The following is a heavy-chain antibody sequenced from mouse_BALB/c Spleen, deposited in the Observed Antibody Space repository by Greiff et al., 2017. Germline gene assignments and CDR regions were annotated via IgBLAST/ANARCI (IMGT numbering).Heavy chain of an antibody. D-gene: IGHD2-3*01. CDR3: SRGGDGYSLDY. CDR2: IYPGDGDT. J-gene: IGHJ2*01. Sequence: QVQLKESGAELARPGASVKLSCKASGYTFTSYWMQWVKQRPGQGLEWIGAIYPGDGDTRYTQKFKGKATLTADKSSSTAYMQLSSLASEDSAVYYCSRGGDGYSLDYWGQGTTLTVSS. V-gene: IGHV1-87*01. CDR1: GYTFTSYW.